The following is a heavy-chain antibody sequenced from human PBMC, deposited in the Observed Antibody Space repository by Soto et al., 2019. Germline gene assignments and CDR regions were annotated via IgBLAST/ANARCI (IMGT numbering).Heavy chain of an antibody. CDR2: ISGSGGNT. Sequence: PGGSLRLSCAASGFTFSSYAMNWVRQAPGKGLEWVSAISGSGGNTLYADSVKGRFTISRDNSKNTLFLQMHSLRAEDTAIYYCAMLNSGSYSYHGMDVWGQGTTVTVSS. V-gene: IGHV3-23*01. CDR3: AMLNSGSYSYHGMDV. CDR1: GFTFSSYA. J-gene: IGHJ6*02. D-gene: IGHD1-26*01.